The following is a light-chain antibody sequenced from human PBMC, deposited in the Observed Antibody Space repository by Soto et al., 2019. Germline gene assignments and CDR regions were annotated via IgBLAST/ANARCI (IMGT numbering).Light chain of an antibody. CDR1: SSDVGGYNY. Sequence: QSALTQPASVSGSPGQSITISCNVTSSDVGGYNYISWYQHHPGKAPKLMIYDVSNRPSGVSNRFSGSKSGNTASLTLSGLQSEDEADYYCSSYATGNTVVFGGGTKLTVL. J-gene: IGLJ2*01. CDR3: SSYATGNTVV. CDR2: DVS. V-gene: IGLV2-14*03.